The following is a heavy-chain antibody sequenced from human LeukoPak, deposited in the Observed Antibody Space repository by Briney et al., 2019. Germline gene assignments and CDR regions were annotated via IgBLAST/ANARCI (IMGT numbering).Heavy chain of an antibody. CDR3: ARGPQYYYDSSGYVFDY. CDR2: INHSGST. V-gene: IGHV4-34*01. J-gene: IGHJ4*02. Sequence: PSETLSLTCAVYGGSFSGYYWSWIRQPPGKGLEWIGEINHSGSTNYNPSLKSRVTISVDTSKNQFSLKLSSVTAADTAVYYCARGPQYYYDSSGYVFDYWGQGTLVTVSS. CDR1: GGSFSGYY. D-gene: IGHD3-22*01.